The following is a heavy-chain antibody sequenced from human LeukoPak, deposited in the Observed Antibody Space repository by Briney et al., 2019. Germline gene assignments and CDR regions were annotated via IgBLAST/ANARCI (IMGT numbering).Heavy chain of an antibody. CDR2: ISAYNGNT. CDR1: GYTFTSYG. V-gene: IGHV1-18*01. Sequence: ASVKVSCKASGYTFTSYGISWVRQAPGQGLEWMGWISAYNGNTNYAQKLQGRVTMTTDTSTSTAYMELRSLRSDDTAVYYCARDIGILTGYYHYYGMDVWGQGTTVTVSS. D-gene: IGHD3-9*01. CDR3: ARDIGILTGYYHYYGMDV. J-gene: IGHJ6*02.